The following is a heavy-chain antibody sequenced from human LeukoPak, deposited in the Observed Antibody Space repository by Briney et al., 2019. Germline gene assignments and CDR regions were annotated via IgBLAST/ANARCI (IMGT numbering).Heavy chain of an antibody. J-gene: IGHJ4*02. D-gene: IGHD6-19*01. Sequence: GGSLRLSCAASGFTFSSYAMSWVRQAPGKGLEWVSAISGSGGSTYYADSVKGRFTISRDNSKNTLYLQMNSLRAEDTAVYYCARQTYSSGWYSDYWGQGTLVTVFS. CDR1: GFTFSSYA. CDR2: ISGSGGST. CDR3: ARQTYSSGWYSDY. V-gene: IGHV3-23*01.